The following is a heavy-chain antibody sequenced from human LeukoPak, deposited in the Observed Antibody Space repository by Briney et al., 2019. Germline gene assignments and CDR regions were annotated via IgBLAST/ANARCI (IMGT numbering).Heavy chain of an antibody. J-gene: IGHJ4*02. V-gene: IGHV4-59*12. D-gene: IGHD3-10*01. CDR3: ARGEEHGSGTVHFDY. Sequence: NPSETLSLTCTVSGGSMSGYSWSWIRQTPGKGLEWVGYMYYSGSPNYNPSLNSRVTISVDRSNNQFSLRLTSVTAADTAVYYCARGEEHGSGTVHFDYWGQGTLVTVSS. CDR1: GGSMSGYS. CDR2: MYYSGSP.